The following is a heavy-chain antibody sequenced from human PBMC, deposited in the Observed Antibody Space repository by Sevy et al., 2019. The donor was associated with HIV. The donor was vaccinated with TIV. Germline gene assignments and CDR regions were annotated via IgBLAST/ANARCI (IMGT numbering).Heavy chain of an antibody. D-gene: IGHD6-13*01. J-gene: IGHJ4*02. V-gene: IGHV3-21*01. CDR1: GFTFSSYS. CDR2: ISSSSSYI. Sequence: GGSLRLSCAASGFTFSSYSMNWVRQAPGKGLEWVSSISSSSSYIYYADSVKGRFTISRDNAKNSLYLQMNSLRAEDTAVYYCARCIAAAGAYFDYWGQGTLVTVSS. CDR3: ARCIAAAGAYFDY.